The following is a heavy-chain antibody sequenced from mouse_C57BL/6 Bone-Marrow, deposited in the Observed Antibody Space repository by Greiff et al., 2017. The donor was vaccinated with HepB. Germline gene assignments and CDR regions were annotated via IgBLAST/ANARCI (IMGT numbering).Heavy chain of an antibody. V-gene: IGHV1-85*01. CDR3: ARSGGYDYDGGYYLDY. CDR2: IYPRDGST. J-gene: IGHJ2*01. Sequence: VQLQESGPELVKPGASVKLSCKASGYTFTSYDINWVKQRPGQGLEWIGWIYPRDGSTKYNEKFKGKATLTVDTSSSTAYMELHSLTSEDSAVYFCARSGGYDYDGGYYLDYWGQGTTLTVSS. CDR1: GYTFTSYD. D-gene: IGHD2-4*01.